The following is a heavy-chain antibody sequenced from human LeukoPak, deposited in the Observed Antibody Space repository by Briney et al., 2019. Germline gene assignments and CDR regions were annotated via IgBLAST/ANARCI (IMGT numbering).Heavy chain of an antibody. CDR1: GFTFSSYW. Sequence: GGSLRLSCAASGFTFSSYWMHWVRQAPGKGLVWVSRINTDGSSTSYADSVKGRFTISRDNSKNTLYLQMKSLKIEDTAVYYCTTDRRLFFGGKVADYWGQGTLVTVSS. J-gene: IGHJ4*02. D-gene: IGHD4-23*01. CDR3: TTDRRLFFGGKVADY. CDR2: INTDGSST. V-gene: IGHV3-74*01.